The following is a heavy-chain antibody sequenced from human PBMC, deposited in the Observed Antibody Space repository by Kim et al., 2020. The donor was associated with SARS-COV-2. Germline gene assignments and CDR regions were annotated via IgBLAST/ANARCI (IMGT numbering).Heavy chain of an antibody. J-gene: IGHJ3*02. D-gene: IGHD3-9*01. V-gene: IGHV4-4*02. CDR3: ASFLRYFDFDRDAFDI. Sequence: CLKSRVTISVDKSKNQFSLKLSSVTATDTAVYYCASFLRYFDFDRDAFDIWGQGTMVTVSS.